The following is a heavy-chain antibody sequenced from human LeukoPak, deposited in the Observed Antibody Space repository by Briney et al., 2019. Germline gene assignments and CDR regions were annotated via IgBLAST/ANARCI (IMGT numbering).Heavy chain of an antibody. J-gene: IGHJ4*02. CDR3: ARGYYDILTGPPGFDY. V-gene: IGHV3-53*01. D-gene: IGHD3-9*01. CDR1: GFTVSSNY. CDR2: IYSGGST. Sequence: GGSLRLSCAASGFTVSSNYMSWVRQAPGKGLEWVSVIYSGGSTYYADSVKGRFTISRDNFKNTLYLQMNSLRAEDTAVYYCARGYYDILTGPPGFDYWGQGTLVTVSS.